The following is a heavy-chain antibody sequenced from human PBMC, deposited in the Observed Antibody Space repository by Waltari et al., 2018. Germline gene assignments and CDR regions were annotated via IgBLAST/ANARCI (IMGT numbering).Heavy chain of an antibody. CDR3: GRQKQLFGGGYFEY. V-gene: IGHV4-59*08. CDR1: GGSISSYY. D-gene: IGHD6-6*01. Sequence: QVQLQESGPGLVKPSETLSLTCTVSGGSISSYYWSWIRQPPGKGLEWVGYIHYSGSTNAHPPRTMRVTQAVYKSKTHYALELSAVAPAATAPYSGGRQKQLFGGGYFEYWGQGTLVTVSS. J-gene: IGHJ4*02. CDR2: IHYSGST.